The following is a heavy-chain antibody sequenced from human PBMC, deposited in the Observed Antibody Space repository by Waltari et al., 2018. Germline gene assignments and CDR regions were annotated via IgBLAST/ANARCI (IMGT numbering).Heavy chain of an antibody. J-gene: IGHJ4*02. V-gene: IGHV3-23*01. CDR3: AKEIHTIGRPCFDC. Sequence: QLLESGGGWIQPGGSLRLSCVASGFTFSNFAISWVGQAPGKGLEWVSGITSVGGETYYADSVRGRFTISRDNARNRLYLQMNSLRDEDTAVYYCAKEIHTIGRPCFDCWGQGVRVTVSS. CDR1: GFTFSNFA. CDR2: ITSVGGET.